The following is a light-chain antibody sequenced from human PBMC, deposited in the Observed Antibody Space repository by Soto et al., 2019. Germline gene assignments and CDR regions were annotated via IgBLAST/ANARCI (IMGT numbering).Light chain of an antibody. CDR2: DAS. Sequence: EIFLTQSPATLSLSPGERATLSCRASQSVRDFLAWYQQRPGQAPRLLIYDASNRATGIPARFSGSGSGTDFTLTISSLEPEDFAVYYCQQRNNWPPRITFGKGTRLEIK. CDR3: QQRNNWPPRIT. J-gene: IGKJ5*01. V-gene: IGKV3-11*01. CDR1: QSVRDF.